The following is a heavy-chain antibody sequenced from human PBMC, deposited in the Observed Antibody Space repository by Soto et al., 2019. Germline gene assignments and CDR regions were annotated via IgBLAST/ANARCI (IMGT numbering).Heavy chain of an antibody. CDR2: ISAYNGNT. V-gene: IGHV1-18*01. CDR1: GYTFTSYG. CDR3: ARDKSRITMIVVVILSSYYGMDV. D-gene: IGHD3-22*01. J-gene: IGHJ6*02. Sequence: GASVKVSCKASGYTFTSYGISWVRQAPGQGLEWMGWISAYNGNTNYAQKLQGRVTMTTDTSTSTAYTELRSLRSDDTAVYYCARDKSRITMIVVVILSSYYGMDVWGQGTTVTVSS.